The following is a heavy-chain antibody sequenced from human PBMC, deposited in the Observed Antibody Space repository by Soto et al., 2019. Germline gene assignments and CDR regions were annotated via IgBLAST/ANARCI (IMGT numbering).Heavy chain of an antibody. Sequence: QVQLLQSGAEVKKPGSSVRVSCEASGGTFRTYAISWVRQAPGQGLEWMGEIIPIFGTVNYAQRVQGRVTSTADESTTTVYMDLRSLRSEDTAVYYRPKGSVAGTPTSYYDSAMDVWGPATTLT. D-gene: IGHD3-16*01. V-gene: IGHV1-69*12. CDR1: GGTFRTYA. CDR3: PKGSVAGTPTSYYDSAMDV. J-gene: IGHJ6*02. CDR2: IIPIFGTV.